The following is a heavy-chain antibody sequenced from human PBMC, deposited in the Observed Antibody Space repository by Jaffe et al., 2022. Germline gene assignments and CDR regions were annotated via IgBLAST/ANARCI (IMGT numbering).Heavy chain of an antibody. V-gene: IGHV4-39*01. CDR3: AAHSGYDHYYYYYMDV. D-gene: IGHD5-12*01. Sequence: QLQLQESGPGLVKPSETLSLTCTVSGGSISSSSYYWGWIRQPPGKGLEWIGSIYYSGSTYYNPSLKSRVTISVDTSKNQFSLKLSSVTAADTAVYYCAAHSGYDHYYYYYMDVWGKGTTVTVSS. CDR1: GGSISSSSYY. J-gene: IGHJ6*03. CDR2: IYYSGST.